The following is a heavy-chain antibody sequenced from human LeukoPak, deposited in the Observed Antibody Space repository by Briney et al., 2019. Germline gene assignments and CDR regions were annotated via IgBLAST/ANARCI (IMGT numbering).Heavy chain of an antibody. CDR2: ILHSGST. CDR1: GVSITSDTYC. J-gene: IGHJ4*02. Sequence: SETLSLTCAVSGVSITSDTYCWSWIRQPPGKGLEWIGYILHSGSTYYNPSLKSRVTISIDTSKSQFSLKLSSVTTADTAVYYCARTRDFWSGYFDCWGQGTLVTVSS. V-gene: IGHV4-30-2*01. D-gene: IGHD3-3*01. CDR3: ARTRDFWSGYFDC.